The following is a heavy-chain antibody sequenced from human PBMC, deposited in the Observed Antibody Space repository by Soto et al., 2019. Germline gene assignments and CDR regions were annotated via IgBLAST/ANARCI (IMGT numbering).Heavy chain of an antibody. J-gene: IGHJ6*02. D-gene: IGHD1-7*01. CDR1: GYIFTGPE. CDR3: ARGIRATGTTPANYYYGMDV. V-gene: IGHV1-8*01. CDR2: MNPNGGNT. Sequence: QVQLVQAGAEVKKPGASVKVSCKASGYIFTGPEINWVRQATGQGLEWMGWMNPNGGNTGYAQKFQGRLTMTRNTSTNIAYMELSSLRSEDTAVSFCARGIRATGTTPANYYYGMDVWGQGTTVTVSS.